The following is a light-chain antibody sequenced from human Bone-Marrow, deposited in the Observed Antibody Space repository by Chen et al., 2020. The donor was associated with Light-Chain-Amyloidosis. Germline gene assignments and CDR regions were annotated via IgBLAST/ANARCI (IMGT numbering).Light chain of an antibody. CDR1: SSDVGGDNH. V-gene: IGLV2-14*01. J-gene: IGLJ1*01. CDR3: SSYTITNTLV. CDR2: EVT. Sequence: QSALTQTSSVSGSSGHSITISCTGTSSDVGGDNHVSWYQQHTDKAPKLMIYEVTNRPSWVPDRFSGSKSDNTASLTISGLQTEDEADYFCSSYTITNTLVFGSGTRVTVL.